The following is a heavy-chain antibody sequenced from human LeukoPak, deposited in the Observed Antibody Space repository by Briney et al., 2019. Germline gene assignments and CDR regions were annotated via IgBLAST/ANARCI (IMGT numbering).Heavy chain of an antibody. Sequence: AASVKVSCKASGYTFTTFALIWVRQAAGQGLEWMGWINTNTGNPTYAQAFTGRFVFSLDTSVSTSYLQISSLKAEDTAVYYCARGHVSGSGSYFWFDPWGQGTLATVSS. D-gene: IGHD3-10*01. CDR1: GYTFTTFA. CDR3: ARGHVSGSGSYFWFDP. CDR2: INTNTGNP. J-gene: IGHJ5*02. V-gene: IGHV7-4-1*02.